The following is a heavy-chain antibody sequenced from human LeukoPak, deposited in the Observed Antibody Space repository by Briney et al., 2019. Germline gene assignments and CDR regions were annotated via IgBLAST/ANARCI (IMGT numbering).Heavy chain of an antibody. CDR1: GFTFSSYE. CDR3: ATETENSNYDAFDI. CDR2: ISGGGTTI. V-gene: IGHV3-48*03. D-gene: IGHD4-11*01. Sequence: GRSLRLSCAASGFTFSSYEMNWVRQAPGKGLEWVSYISGGGTTIFYADSVKGRFTISRDNAKNSLYLHMNSLSAEDTAVYFCATETENSNYDAFDIWGQGTLVTVSS. J-gene: IGHJ3*02.